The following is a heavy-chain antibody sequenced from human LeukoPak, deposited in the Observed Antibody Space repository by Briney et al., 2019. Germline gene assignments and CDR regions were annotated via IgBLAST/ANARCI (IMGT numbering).Heavy chain of an antibody. CDR3: ASRSSLDTSSGWYYDY. Sequence: TSQTLSLTCTVSGGSISSGGYYWSWIRQHPGKGLEWIGYIYYSGSTYYNPSLKSRVTISVDTSKNQFSLKLSSVTAADTAVYYCASRSSLDTSSGWYYDYWGQGTLVTVSS. V-gene: IGHV4-31*03. CDR2: IYYSGST. D-gene: IGHD6-19*01. CDR1: GGSISSGGYY. J-gene: IGHJ4*02.